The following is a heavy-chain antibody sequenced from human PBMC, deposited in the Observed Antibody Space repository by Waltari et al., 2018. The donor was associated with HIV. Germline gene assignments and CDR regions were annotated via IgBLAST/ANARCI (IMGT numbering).Heavy chain of an antibody. CDR2: IYWDDDK. D-gene: IGHD2-2*01. V-gene: IGHV2-5*02. CDR3: VHSRPIPPLYFNSFDP. CDR1: GFSLNTSGVG. J-gene: IGHJ5*02. Sequence: QITLKESGPTLVKPTQTLTLTCTCSGFSLNTSGVGVGWIRQPPGKALEWLALIYWDDDKRYSPSLKSRLTVTKDTSKNQVVLTVTNMDPVDTATYYCVHSRPIPPLYFNSFDPWGPGTLVTVSS.